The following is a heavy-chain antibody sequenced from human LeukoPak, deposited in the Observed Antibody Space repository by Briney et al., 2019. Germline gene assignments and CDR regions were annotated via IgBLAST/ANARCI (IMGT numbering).Heavy chain of an antibody. Sequence: SETLSLTCAVYGGSFSGYYWSWIRQPPGKGLEWIGEINHSGSTNYNPSLRSRVTISVDTSKNQFSLKLSSVTAADTAVYYCARRLATVVPVLERTIDYWGQGTLVTVSS. D-gene: IGHD4-23*01. CDR2: INHSGST. J-gene: IGHJ4*02. CDR1: GGSFSGYY. V-gene: IGHV4-34*01. CDR3: ARRLATVVPVLERTIDY.